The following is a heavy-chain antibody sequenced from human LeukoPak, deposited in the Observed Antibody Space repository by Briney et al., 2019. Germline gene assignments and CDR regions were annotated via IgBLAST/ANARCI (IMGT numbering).Heavy chain of an antibody. J-gene: IGHJ4*02. Sequence: ASVKVSCKASGYRFSGYYLHWVRQAPGQGLEWMGWINPNCGDTKYAQKFQGRVTMTRDTSISTAYMELTNLTSDDTAVYYCARRGRDGYNQIDNWGQGTLVTVSS. CDR1: GYRFSGYY. V-gene: IGHV1-2*02. CDR3: ARRGRDGYNQIDN. D-gene: IGHD5-24*01. CDR2: INPNCGDT.